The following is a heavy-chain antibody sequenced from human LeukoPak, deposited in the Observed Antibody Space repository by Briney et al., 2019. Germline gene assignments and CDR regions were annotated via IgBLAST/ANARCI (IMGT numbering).Heavy chain of an antibody. V-gene: IGHV4-38-2*01. CDR3: ARLSITMIVVVIIDY. Sequence: SETLSLTCAVSGYSISSGYYWGWIRQPPGKGLEWIGSIYHSGSTYYNPSLKSRATISVDTSKNQFSLKLSSVTAADTAVYYCARLSITMIVVVIIDYWGQGTLVTVSS. CDR2: IYHSGST. D-gene: IGHD3-22*01. CDR1: GYSISSGYY. J-gene: IGHJ4*02.